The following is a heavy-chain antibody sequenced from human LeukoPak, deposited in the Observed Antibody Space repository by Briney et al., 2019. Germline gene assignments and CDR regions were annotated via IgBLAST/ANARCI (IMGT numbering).Heavy chain of an antibody. D-gene: IGHD1-1*01. Sequence: SETLSLTCSVSGYSISSTYSWGWIRQPPGKGLEWIGSFSCSGSTYYNPSLKSRVTISVDTSKSQFSLYMDSVTAADTAVYYCARDWNRYAYWGQGTLVTVSS. CDR2: FSCSGST. CDR3: ARDWNRYAY. J-gene: IGHJ4*02. CDR1: GYSISSTYS. V-gene: IGHV4-38-2*02.